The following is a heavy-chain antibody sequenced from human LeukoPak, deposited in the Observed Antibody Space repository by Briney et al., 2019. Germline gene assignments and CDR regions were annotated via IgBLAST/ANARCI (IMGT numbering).Heavy chain of an antibody. D-gene: IGHD6-19*01. CDR2: ISGSGGST. Sequence: PGGSLRLSCAASGFTFSSYAMSWVRQAPGKGLEWVSAISGSGGSTYYADSVKGRFTISRDNSKNTLYLQMNSLRAEDTAVYYCAKDLWLPRIAVAGQFDYWGQGTLVTVSS. V-gene: IGHV3-23*01. CDR1: GFTFSSYA. CDR3: AKDLWLPRIAVAGQFDY. J-gene: IGHJ4*02.